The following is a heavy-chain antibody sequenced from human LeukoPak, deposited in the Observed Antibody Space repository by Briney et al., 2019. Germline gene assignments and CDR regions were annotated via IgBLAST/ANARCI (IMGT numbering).Heavy chain of an antibody. CDR3: ARWAPSGIAVATFDY. CDR2: ISWNSGSI. J-gene: IGHJ4*02. CDR1: GFTFDDYA. Sequence: PGGSLRLSCAASGFTFDDYAMHWVRQAPGKGLEWVSGISWNSGSIGYADSVKGRFTISRDNAKNSLYLQMNSLRAEDTALYYCARWAPSGIAVATFDYWGQGTLVTVSS. D-gene: IGHD6-19*01. V-gene: IGHV3-9*01.